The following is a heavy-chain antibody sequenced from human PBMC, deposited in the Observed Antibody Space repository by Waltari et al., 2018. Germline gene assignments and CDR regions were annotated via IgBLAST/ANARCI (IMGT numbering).Heavy chain of an antibody. V-gene: IGHV1-69*12. Sequence: QVQLVKSGPEVKKPGSSVKVSCQASGGTFSSYAIIWVRQAPGQGLEWMGGIIPIFGTANYAQKFQGRVTITADESTSTAYMELSSLRSEDTAVYYCARGGQLGGYYYYMDVWGKGTTVTISS. CDR1: GGTFSSYA. D-gene: IGHD6-6*01. CDR2: IIPIFGTA. CDR3: ARGGQLGGYYYYMDV. J-gene: IGHJ6*03.